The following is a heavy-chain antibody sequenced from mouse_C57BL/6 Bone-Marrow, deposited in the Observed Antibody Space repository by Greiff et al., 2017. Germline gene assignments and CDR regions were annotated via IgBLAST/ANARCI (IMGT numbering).Heavy chain of an antibody. CDR2: ISYDGSN. Sequence: EVQLVESGPGLVKPSQSLSLTCSVTGYSITSGYYWNWIRQFPGNKLEWMGYISYDGSNNYNPSLKNRISITRDTSKNQFFLKLNSVTTEDTATYYCAREYYAMDYWGQGTSVTVSS. V-gene: IGHV3-6*01. CDR3: AREYYAMDY. J-gene: IGHJ4*01. CDR1: GYSITSGYY.